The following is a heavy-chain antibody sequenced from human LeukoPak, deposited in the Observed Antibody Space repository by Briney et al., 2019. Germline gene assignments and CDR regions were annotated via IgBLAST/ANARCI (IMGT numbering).Heavy chain of an antibody. CDR3: AHYCSSSYDIDY. D-gene: IGHD6-6*01. CDR1: GGSISSSSYY. Sequence: SETLSLTCTVSGGSISSSSYYWGWIRQPPGKGLEWIGSIYYSGSTYYNPSLKSRVTISVDTSKNQFSLKLSSVTAADTAVYYCAHYCSSSYDIDYWGQGTLVTVSS. V-gene: IGHV4-39*01. CDR2: IYYSGST. J-gene: IGHJ4*02.